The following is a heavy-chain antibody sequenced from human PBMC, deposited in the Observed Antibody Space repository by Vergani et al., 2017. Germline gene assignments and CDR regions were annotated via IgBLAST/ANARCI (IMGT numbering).Heavy chain of an antibody. J-gene: IGHJ3*02. CDR1: GYTFTGYY. D-gene: IGHD2-21*02. CDR2: INPNSGGT. V-gene: IGHV1-2*02. Sequence: QVQLVQSGAEVKKPGASVKVSCKASGYTFTGYYMHWVRQAPGQGLEWMGWINPNSGGTNYAQKFQGRVTMTRDTSISPAYMELSRLRSDDTAVYYCARDTERAATADAFDIWGQGTMVTVSS. CDR3: ARDTERAATADAFDI.